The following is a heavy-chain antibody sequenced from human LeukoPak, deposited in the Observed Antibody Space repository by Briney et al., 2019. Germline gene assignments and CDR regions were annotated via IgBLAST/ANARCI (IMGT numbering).Heavy chain of an antibody. D-gene: IGHD3-16*02. V-gene: IGHV1-2*02. J-gene: IGHJ4*02. CDR3: ARNGAWGSYRLHDF. CDR1: GYTFTAYY. CDR2: INPNSGGT. Sequence: ASVKVSCKASGYTFTAYYIHWVRQAPGQGLERMGWINPNSGGTNYAQKFQGRVTMTRDTSISTAYMELTNLISDDTAVYYCARNGAWGSYRLHDFWGQGTLVTVSS.